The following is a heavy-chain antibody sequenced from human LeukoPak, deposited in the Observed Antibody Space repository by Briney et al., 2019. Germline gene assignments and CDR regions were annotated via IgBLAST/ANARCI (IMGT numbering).Heavy chain of an antibody. CDR3: ARDHEALRIAAALDY. CDR1: GYTFTSYD. V-gene: IGHV1-18*01. J-gene: IGHJ4*02. D-gene: IGHD6-13*01. CDR2: ISAYNCNT. Sequence: GASVKVSCKASGYTFTSYDINCVRQATGQGLECMVWISAYNCNTNYAQKLQDRCTMTKETSTSTEYMELRSMRSDDTAVYYCARDHEALRIAAALDYWGKGTLVTVPS.